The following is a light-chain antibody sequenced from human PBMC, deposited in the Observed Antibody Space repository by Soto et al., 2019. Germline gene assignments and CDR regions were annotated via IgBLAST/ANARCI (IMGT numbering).Light chain of an antibody. CDR2: DAS. CDR3: QQYNSYSP. J-gene: IGKJ1*01. CDR1: QSISTW. V-gene: IGKV1-5*01. Sequence: IQMTQSPSTLSAFVGDRVTITCRASQSISTWLAWYQQKPGKAPKLLIYDASNLESGVPSRFSGSGSGTEFTLTISSLQPDGFATYYCQQYNSYSPFGQGTKVDIK.